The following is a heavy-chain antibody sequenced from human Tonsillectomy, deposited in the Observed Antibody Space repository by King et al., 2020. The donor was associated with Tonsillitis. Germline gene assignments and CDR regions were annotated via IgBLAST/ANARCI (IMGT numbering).Heavy chain of an antibody. V-gene: IGHV3-33*05. J-gene: IGHJ4*02. CDR1: GFIFSSNG. Sequence: QVQLVESGGGVVQPGRSLSLSCAASGFIFSSNGMHWVRQAPGKGLEWVAVISFDGSNKNYADSVKGRFTISRDNSNNTLFLHMNSLRAEDTAVYYCARERLYSSGWGIDYWGQGALLSVSS. CDR3: ARERLYSSGWGIDY. D-gene: IGHD6-19*01. CDR2: ISFDGSNK.